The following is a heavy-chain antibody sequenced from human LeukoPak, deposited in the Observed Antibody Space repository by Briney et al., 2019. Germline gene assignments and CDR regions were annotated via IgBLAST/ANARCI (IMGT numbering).Heavy chain of an antibody. CDR1: GGSISSSSYY. Sequence: PSEILSLTCTVSGGSISSSSYYWGWIRQPPGKGLEWIGSIYYSGSTYYNPSLKSRVTISVDTSKNQFSLKLSSVTAADTAVYYCARLYRSAYSSGFYWGQGTLVTVSS. D-gene: IGHD3-22*01. J-gene: IGHJ4*02. CDR3: ARLYRSAYSSGFY. V-gene: IGHV4-39*01. CDR2: IYYSGST.